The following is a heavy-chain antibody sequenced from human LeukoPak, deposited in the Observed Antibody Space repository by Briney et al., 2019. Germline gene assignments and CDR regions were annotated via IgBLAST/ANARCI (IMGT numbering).Heavy chain of an antibody. CDR3: ARGRSGGSYYFDY. CDR2: ISSSSSTI. CDR1: EFTFSTYS. J-gene: IGHJ4*02. D-gene: IGHD1-26*01. Sequence: GGSLRLSCAASEFTFSTYSMNWVRQAPGKGLGWVSYISSSSSTIYYAESVKGRFSISRDNAKNSLYLQMNSLRAEDTAVYYCARGRSGGSYYFDYWGQGTLVTVSS. V-gene: IGHV3-48*01.